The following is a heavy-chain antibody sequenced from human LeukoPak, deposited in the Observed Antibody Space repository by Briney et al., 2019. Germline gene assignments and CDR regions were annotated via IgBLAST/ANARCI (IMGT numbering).Heavy chain of an antibody. CDR2: IYYSGTT. CDR1: GGSISSYY. CDR3: ARQPRGYPTYYFDY. Sequence: SETLSLTCTVSGGSISSYYWSWIRQPPGKGLEWIGYIYYSGTTNYNPSLKSRVTISVDTSKNQFSLKLSSVTAADTAVYYCARQPRGYPTYYFDYWGQGTLVTVSS. J-gene: IGHJ4*02. V-gene: IGHV4-59*01. D-gene: IGHD3-22*01.